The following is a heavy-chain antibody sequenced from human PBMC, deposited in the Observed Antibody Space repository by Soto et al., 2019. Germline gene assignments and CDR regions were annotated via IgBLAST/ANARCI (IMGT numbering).Heavy chain of an antibody. CDR2: IIPILGIA. J-gene: IGHJ3*02. Sequence: QVQLVQSGAEVKKPGSSVKVSCKASGGTFSSYTISWVRQAPGQGLEWMGRIIPILGIANYAQKFQGRVTITADKSTSTAYRELSSLRSEDTAVYYCARPAGSGSYAFDIWGQGTMVTVSS. CDR3: ARPAGSGSYAFDI. CDR1: GGTFSSYT. V-gene: IGHV1-69*02. D-gene: IGHD3-10*01.